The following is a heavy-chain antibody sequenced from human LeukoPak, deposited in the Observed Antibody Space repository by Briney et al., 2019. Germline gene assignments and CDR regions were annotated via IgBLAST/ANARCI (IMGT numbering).Heavy chain of an antibody. Sequence: GGSLRLSCAASGFTFTNYGMHWVRQAPGKGLEWVAYIASDGNYRDYVDSARGRFTVSRDNSKNTLYLQMDSLRAEDTAVYYCANLPYNWNEYFDDYWGQGTLVTVSS. CDR3: ANLPYNWNEYFDDY. V-gene: IGHV3-30*02. J-gene: IGHJ4*02. CDR1: GFTFTNYG. D-gene: IGHD1-1*01. CDR2: IASDGNYR.